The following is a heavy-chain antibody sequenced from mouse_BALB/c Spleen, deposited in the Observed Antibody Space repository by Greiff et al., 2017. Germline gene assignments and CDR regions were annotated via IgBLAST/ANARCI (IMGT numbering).Heavy chain of an antibody. J-gene: IGHJ4*01. Sequence: EVQLVESGGGLVKLGGSLKLSCAASGFTFSSFGMHWVRQAPEKGLEWVAYISSGSSTIYYADTVKGRFTISRDNPKNTLFLQMTSLRSEDTAMYYCARWGDYDAMDYWGQGTSVTVSS. D-gene: IGHD2-13*01. CDR3: ARWGDYDAMDY. CDR2: ISSGSSTI. V-gene: IGHV5-17*02. CDR1: GFTFSSFG.